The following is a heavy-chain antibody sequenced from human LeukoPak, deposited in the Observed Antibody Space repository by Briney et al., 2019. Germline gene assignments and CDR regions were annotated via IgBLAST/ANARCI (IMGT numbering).Heavy chain of an antibody. CDR3: ARDHTVAGLDY. V-gene: IGHV3-11*05. Sequence: GGSLTLSCAASGFTFSDYYMSWIRQAPGKGLEWVSYISSSSSYTNYADSVKGRFTISRDNAKNSLYLQMNSLRAEDTAVYYCARDHTVAGLDYWGQGTVDTVSS. J-gene: IGHJ4*02. CDR2: ISSSSSYT. CDR1: GFTFSDYY. D-gene: IGHD6-19*01.